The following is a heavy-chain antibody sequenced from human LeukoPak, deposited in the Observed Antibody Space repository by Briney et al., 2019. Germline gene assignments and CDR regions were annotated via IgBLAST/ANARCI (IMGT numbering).Heavy chain of an antibody. CDR3: ARRAGAYSHPYDY. Sequence: GGSLRLSCTVSGFTVSSNSMSWVRQAPGKGLEWVSFIYSDNTHYSDSLKGRFTISRDNSKNPLYLQMTSLRAEDTAVYYCARRAGAYSHPYDYWGQGTLVTVSS. J-gene: IGHJ4*02. CDR1: GFTVSSNS. CDR2: IYSDNT. D-gene: IGHD4/OR15-4a*01. V-gene: IGHV3-53*01.